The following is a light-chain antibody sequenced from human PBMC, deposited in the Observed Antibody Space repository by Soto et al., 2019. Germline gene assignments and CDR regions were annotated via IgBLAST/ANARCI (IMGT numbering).Light chain of an antibody. CDR1: ANDVGGHNY. CDR3: YSYAGTYTFV. CDR2: DVT. V-gene: IGLV2-11*01. Sequence: QSALTQPRSVSGSPGQSATISCTGTANDVGGHNYVSWYQQHPGEAPKLLIYDVTERPSGVPDRFSGSKSGNTASLTISWLQTEDEADYYCYSYAGTYTFVFGTGTKVTVL. J-gene: IGLJ1*01.